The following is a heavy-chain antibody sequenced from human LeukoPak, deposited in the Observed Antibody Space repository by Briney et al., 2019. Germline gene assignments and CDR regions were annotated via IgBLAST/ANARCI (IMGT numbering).Heavy chain of an antibody. Sequence: SETLSLTCSVSGGSINSSPYYWGWIRQPPGKGLEWIGSIYYSGSTYYNPSLKSRVTISVDTSKNQFSLKLSSVTAADTAVYYCAGHPAAGTYYFDYWGQGTLVTVSS. V-gene: IGHV4-39*07. CDR1: GGSINSSPYY. CDR2: IYYSGST. D-gene: IGHD6-13*01. J-gene: IGHJ4*02. CDR3: AGHPAAGTYYFDY.